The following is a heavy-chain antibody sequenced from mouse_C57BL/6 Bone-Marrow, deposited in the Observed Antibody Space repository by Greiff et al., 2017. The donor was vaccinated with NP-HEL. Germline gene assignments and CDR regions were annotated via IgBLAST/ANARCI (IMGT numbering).Heavy chain of an antibody. V-gene: IGHV5-4*03. CDR2: ISDGGSYT. Sequence: EVKLAESGGGLVKPGGSLKLSCAASGFTFSSYAMSWVRQTPEKRLEWVATISDGGSYTYYPDNVKGRFTISRDNAKNNLYLQMSHLKSEDTAMYYCARAELGRAWFAYWGQGTLVTVSA. J-gene: IGHJ3*01. D-gene: IGHD4-1*01. CDR1: GFTFSSYA. CDR3: ARAELGRAWFAY.